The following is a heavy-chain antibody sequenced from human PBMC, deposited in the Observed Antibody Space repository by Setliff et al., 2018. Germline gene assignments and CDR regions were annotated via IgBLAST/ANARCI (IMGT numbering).Heavy chain of an antibody. V-gene: IGHV3-30*16. Sequence: GGSLRLSCAASGFTFDSYPIHWVRQAPGTGLEWVAVISYDATKRDYVDSVKGRFTVSRDNSRNTVYLQMNSLRAEDTAVYYCARDFQLVLPYHVDCAMDVWGKGTTVTVSS. CDR2: ISYDATKR. J-gene: IGHJ6*03. CDR3: ARDFQLVLPYHVDCAMDV. D-gene: IGHD3-10*01. CDR1: GFTFDSYP.